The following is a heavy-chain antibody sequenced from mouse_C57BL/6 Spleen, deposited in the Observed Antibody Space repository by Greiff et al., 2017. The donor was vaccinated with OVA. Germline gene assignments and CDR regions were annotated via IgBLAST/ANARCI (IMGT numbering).Heavy chain of an antibody. CDR3: ARIYYDYDGAMDY. V-gene: IGHV1-55*01. CDR2: IYPGSGST. Sequence: VQLQQPGAELVKPGASVKMSCKASGYTFTSYWITWVKQRPGQGLEWIGDIYPGSGSTNYNEKFKSKATLTVDTSSSTAYMQLSSLTSEDSAVYYCARIYYDYDGAMDYWGQGTSVTVSS. D-gene: IGHD2-4*01. CDR1: GYTFTSYW. J-gene: IGHJ4*01.